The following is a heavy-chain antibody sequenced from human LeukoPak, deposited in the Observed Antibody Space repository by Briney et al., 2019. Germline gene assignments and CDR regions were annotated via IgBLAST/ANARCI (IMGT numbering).Heavy chain of an antibody. J-gene: IGHJ4*02. Sequence: GGSLRLSCAASGLTFSSHWMHWVRQAPGKGLVWVSRITNDGSSTTYADSVKGRFTISRDNAKSSLFLQMNSLRVEDTAVYYCARGRMASGGFDFWGQGTLVTVSS. CDR1: GLTFSSHW. CDR3: ARGRMASGGFDF. D-gene: IGHD6-19*01. CDR2: ITNDGSST. V-gene: IGHV3-74*01.